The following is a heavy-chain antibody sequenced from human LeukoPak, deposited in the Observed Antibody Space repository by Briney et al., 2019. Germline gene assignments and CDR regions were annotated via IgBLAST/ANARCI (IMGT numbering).Heavy chain of an antibody. CDR3: ARDPHPGYCSGGSCSPHWFDP. CDR1: GFTFSSYS. Sequence: GGSLRLSCAASGFTFSSYSMNWVRQAPGKGLEWVSYISSSSSTIYYADSVKGRFTISRDYAKNSLYLQMNSLRAEDTAVYYCARDPHPGYCSGGSCSPHWFDPWGQGTLVTVSS. V-gene: IGHV3-48*04. CDR2: ISSSSSTI. D-gene: IGHD2-15*01. J-gene: IGHJ5*02.